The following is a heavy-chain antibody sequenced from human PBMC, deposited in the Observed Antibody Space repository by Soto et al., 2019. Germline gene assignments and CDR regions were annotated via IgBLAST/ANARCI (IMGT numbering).Heavy chain of an antibody. J-gene: IGHJ4*02. CDR3: ARVQHPAYFDN. CDR2: INHSGST. CDR1: GGSFSGYY. V-gene: IGHV4-34*01. Sequence: SETLSLTCAVYGGSFSGYYWSWIRQPPGKGLEWIGEINHSGSTNYNPSLKSRVTISVDTSKNQFSLKLSSVTPEDTAVYYCARVQHPAYFDNWGQGTPVTVSS.